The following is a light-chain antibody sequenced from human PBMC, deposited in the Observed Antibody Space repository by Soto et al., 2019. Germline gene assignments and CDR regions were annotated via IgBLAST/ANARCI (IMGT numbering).Light chain of an antibody. CDR3: QQYHKWPIT. V-gene: IGKV3-15*01. J-gene: IGKJ5*01. CDR2: GAS. Sequence: EIVLTQSPATLSVSLGERAILSCRASQSMSINLAWYHQKPGQAPRLLIYGASTRATDIPARFTGSGSETEFTLTISSLQSEDVGVYYCQQYHKWPITFGQGTRLEIK. CDR1: QSMSIN.